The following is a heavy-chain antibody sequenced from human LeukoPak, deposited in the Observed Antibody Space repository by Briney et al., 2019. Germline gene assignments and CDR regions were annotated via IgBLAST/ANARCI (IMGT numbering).Heavy chain of an antibody. D-gene: IGHD3-3*01. CDR1: GFTFGDYA. J-gene: IGHJ4*02. Sequence: GGSLRLSCTASGFTFGDYAMSWFRQAPGKGLEWVGFIRSKAYGGTTEYAASVKGRFTISRDDSKSIAYLQMNSLKTEDTAVYYCTRGGFLEWLFFDYWGQGTLVTVSS. CDR3: TRGGFLEWLFFDY. V-gene: IGHV3-49*03. CDR2: IRSKAYGGTT.